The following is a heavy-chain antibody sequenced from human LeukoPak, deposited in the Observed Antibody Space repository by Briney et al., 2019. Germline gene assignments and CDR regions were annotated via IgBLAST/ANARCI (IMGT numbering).Heavy chain of an antibody. Sequence: GGSLRLSCAASGFTFSSYAMTWVRQAPGKGLEWVSSISSSGGSTYYADSVKGRFTISRDNAKNSLYLQMNSLRAEDTAVYYCARRGASSGGLDYWGQGTLVTVSS. CDR2: ISSSGGST. D-gene: IGHD6-19*01. V-gene: IGHV3-23*01. J-gene: IGHJ4*02. CDR3: ARRGASSGGLDY. CDR1: GFTFSSYA.